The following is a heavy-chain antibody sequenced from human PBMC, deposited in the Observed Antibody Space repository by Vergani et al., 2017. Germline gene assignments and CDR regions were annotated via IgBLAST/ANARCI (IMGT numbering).Heavy chain of an antibody. CDR2: INPIDSKI. V-gene: IGHV5-51*03. D-gene: IGHD2-8*02. CDR3: TRTVPWGCGACLPFDH. Sequence: EVMLVQSGAEVKKPGESLKISCKYSESSFISNEIAWVRQMSGKGLQWMGNINPIDSKIAYSPSFQGQAIMSLDKSITTAYLQWRSLKASDTAIYYCTRTVPWGCGACLPFDHWGQGTEVTGPS. CDR1: ESSFISNE. J-gene: IGHJ4*02.